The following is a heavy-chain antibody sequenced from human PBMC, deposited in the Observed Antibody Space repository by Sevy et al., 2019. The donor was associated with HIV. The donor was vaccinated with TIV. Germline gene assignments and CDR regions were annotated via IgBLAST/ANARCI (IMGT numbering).Heavy chain of an antibody. CDR1: GFTLSTYG. D-gene: IGHD3-16*01. CDR2: LGSNGIYI. V-gene: IGHV3-30*02. CDR3: AKDFWALSSFRGDDY. J-gene: IGHJ4*02. Sequence: GGSLRLSCAASGFTLSTYGMHWVRQAPGEGLEWVALLGSNGIYIKYADSVKGRFTISRDNAKNTLYLQMNSLRAEDTAVYYCAKDFWALSSFRGDDYWGQGTQVTVSS.